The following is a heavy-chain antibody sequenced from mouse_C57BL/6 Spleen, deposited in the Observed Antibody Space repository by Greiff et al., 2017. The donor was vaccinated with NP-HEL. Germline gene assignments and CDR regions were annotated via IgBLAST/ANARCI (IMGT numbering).Heavy chain of an antibody. CDR1: GFTFSDYY. D-gene: IGHD1-1*01. V-gene: IGHV5-12*01. CDR2: ISNGGGST. CDR3: ARLITTVVAPYFDY. J-gene: IGHJ2*01. Sequence: EVQVVESGGGLVQPGGSLKLSCAASGFTFSDYYMYWVRQTPEKRLEWVAYISNGGGSTYYPDTVKGRFTISRDNAKNTLYLQMSRLKSEDTAMYYCARLITTVVAPYFDYWGQGTTLTVSS.